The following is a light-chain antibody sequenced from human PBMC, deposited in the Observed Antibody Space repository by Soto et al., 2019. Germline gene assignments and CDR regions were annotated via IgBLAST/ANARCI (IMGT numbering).Light chain of an antibody. Sequence: IVLTLSPGTLSSSPWQRATLSCPASQSISSYSLAWYQQRPGQAPRLLIYGASSRATGIPDRFSGCWSGTDFILTISRLDPEDFAVYYCQQYGSSGTFGQGTKVDIK. CDR3: QQYGSSGT. V-gene: IGKV3-20*01. CDR1: QSISSYS. CDR2: GAS. J-gene: IGKJ1*01.